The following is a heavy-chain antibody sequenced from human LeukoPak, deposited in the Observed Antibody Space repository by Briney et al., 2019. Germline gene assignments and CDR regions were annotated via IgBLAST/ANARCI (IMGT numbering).Heavy chain of an antibody. CDR3: ARGADYDFWSGYYYFDY. Sequence: ASVKVSCKASGYTFTSYYIHWVRQAPGQGLEWMGIINPSGGSTSYAQKFQGRVTMTRDMSTSTVYMELSSLRSEDTAVYYCARGADYDFWSGYYYFDYWGQGTLVTVSS. CDR1: GYTFTSYY. D-gene: IGHD3-3*01. J-gene: IGHJ4*02. CDR2: INPSGGST. V-gene: IGHV1-46*01.